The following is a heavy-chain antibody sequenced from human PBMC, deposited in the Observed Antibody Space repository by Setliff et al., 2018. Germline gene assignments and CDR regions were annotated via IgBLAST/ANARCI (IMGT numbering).Heavy chain of an antibody. Sequence: TLSLTCTVSGGYIRSFHWSWIRQPPGKGLEWIALIYWDDDKRYSPSLKSRLTITKDTSKNQVVLTMTNLDPVDTATYYCAHDGKWSTVPLDYWGQGALVTVSS. CDR3: AHDGKWSTVPLDY. D-gene: IGHD2-15*01. V-gene: IGHV2-5*08. CDR1: GGYIRSFHW. J-gene: IGHJ4*02. CDR2: IYWDDDK.